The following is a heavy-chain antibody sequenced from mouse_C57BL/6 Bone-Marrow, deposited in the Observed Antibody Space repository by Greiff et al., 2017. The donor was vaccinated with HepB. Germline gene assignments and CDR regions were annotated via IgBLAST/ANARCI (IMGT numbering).Heavy chain of an antibody. CDR1: GYSITSGYY. J-gene: IGHJ2*01. CDR2: ISYDGSN. D-gene: IGHD2-4*01. Sequence: EVQLVESGPGLVKPSQSLSLTCSVTGYSITSGYYWNWIRQFPGNKLEGMGYISYDGSNNYNPSLKKRISITRDTSTNQFFQKLNSVTTEDAATYYCGRGRLRRFDYWGQGTTLTVSS. V-gene: IGHV3-6*01. CDR3: GRGRLRRFDY.